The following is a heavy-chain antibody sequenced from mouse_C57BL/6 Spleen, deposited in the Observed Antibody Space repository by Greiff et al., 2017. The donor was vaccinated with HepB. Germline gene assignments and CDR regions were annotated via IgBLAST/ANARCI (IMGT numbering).Heavy chain of an antibody. CDR2: IYPGNSDT. Sequence: VQLQQSGTVLARPGASVKMSCKTSGYTFTSYWMHWVKQRPGQGLEWIGAIYPGNSDTSYNQKFKGKAKLTAVTSASTAYMELSSLTNEDSAVYYCTRKDYGTLYYFDYWGQGTTLTVSS. J-gene: IGHJ2*01. D-gene: IGHD1-1*01. V-gene: IGHV1-5*01. CDR1: GYTFTSYW. CDR3: TRKDYGTLYYFDY.